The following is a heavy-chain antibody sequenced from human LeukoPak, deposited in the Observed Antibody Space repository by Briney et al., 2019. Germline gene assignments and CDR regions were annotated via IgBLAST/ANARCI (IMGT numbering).Heavy chain of an antibody. CDR2: INQDASEK. CDR3: ARGRRVPAAMGNWFDP. V-gene: IGHV3-7*01. D-gene: IGHD2-2*01. J-gene: IGHJ5*02. CDR1: GFTFSSYW. Sequence: GGSLRLSCTAAGFTFSSYWMSWVRQAPGEGLEWVANINQDASEKYYVDSVKGRFTISRDNAKNSLYLQMNSLRAEDTAVYYCARGRRVPAAMGNWFDPWGQGTLVTVSS.